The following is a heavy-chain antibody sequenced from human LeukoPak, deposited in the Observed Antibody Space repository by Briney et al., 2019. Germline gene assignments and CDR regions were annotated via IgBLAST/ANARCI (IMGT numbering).Heavy chain of an antibody. J-gene: IGHJ1*01. V-gene: IGHV4-59*01. Sequence: SETLSLTCSVSGGPISGYQWNWIRQPPGKGLELIAYMYYRGTTNYRPSLRSRVTMSVDTSKNQFSLRLSSVTAADTAVYYCASVPADESTGYGRGYYQHWGQGTLVTVSS. D-gene: IGHD3-22*01. CDR3: ASVPADESTGYGRGYYQH. CDR2: MYYRGTT. CDR1: GGPISGYQ.